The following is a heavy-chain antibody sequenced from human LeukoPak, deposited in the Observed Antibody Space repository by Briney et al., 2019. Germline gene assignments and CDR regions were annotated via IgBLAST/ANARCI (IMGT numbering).Heavy chain of an antibody. Sequence: ASVKVSCKASGYTFTNYGISWARQAPGQGLEWMGWISAYNGNTNYAQKLQGRVTMTTDTSTNTAYMELRSLRSDDTAVYYCARDLRRGSTVPAWFDPWGQGTLVTVSS. CDR2: ISAYNGNT. V-gene: IGHV1-18*01. CDR1: GYTFTNYG. D-gene: IGHD2-2*01. CDR3: ARDLRRGSTVPAWFDP. J-gene: IGHJ5*02.